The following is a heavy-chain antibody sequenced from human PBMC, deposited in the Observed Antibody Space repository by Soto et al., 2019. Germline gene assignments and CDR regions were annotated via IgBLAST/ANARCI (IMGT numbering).Heavy chain of an antibody. CDR3: ASYIPRVRYYGMDV. CDR2: IGESGTAT. CDR1: GFTFSSYA. V-gene: IGHV3-23*01. Sequence: EVQLLESGGGLVQPGGSLRLSCAASGFTFSSYAMKWVRQAPGKGLEWVSLIGESGTATYYAASVKGRFTISRDNSGNPLFLEMYTLRADDTAVYYCASYIPRVRYYGMDVWGQGPTVTVSS. D-gene: IGHD1-26*01. J-gene: IGHJ6*02.